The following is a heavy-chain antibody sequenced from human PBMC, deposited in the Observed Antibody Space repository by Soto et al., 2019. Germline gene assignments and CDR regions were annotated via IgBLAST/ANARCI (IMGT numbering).Heavy chain of an antibody. CDR3: ARVRYSGSYSATGAFDI. CDR2: INPSGGST. Sequence: SVKVSCKASGYTLTMYYMHCVLQSPGQGLEWMGIINPSGGSTSYAQKFQGRVTMTRDTSTSTVYMELSSLRSEDTAVYYCARVRYSGSYSATGAFDIWGQGTMVTV. CDR1: GYTLTMYY. V-gene: IGHV1-46*01. J-gene: IGHJ3*02. D-gene: IGHD1-26*01.